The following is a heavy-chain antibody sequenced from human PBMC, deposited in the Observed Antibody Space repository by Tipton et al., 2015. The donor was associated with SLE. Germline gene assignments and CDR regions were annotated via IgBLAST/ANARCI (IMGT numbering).Heavy chain of an antibody. J-gene: IGHJ2*01. D-gene: IGHD1-26*01. V-gene: IGHV4-34*01. CDR2: INHSGST. Sequence: TLSLTCAVYGASFSGYYWTWIRQPPGKGLEWIGEINHSGSTNYNPSLKSRVTISIDTSENQFSLKLTSVTAADTAVYYCARGGSGGYYHKVLWFFDLWGHGTLVTVSS. CDR1: GASFSGYY. CDR3: ARGGSGGYYHKVLWFFDL.